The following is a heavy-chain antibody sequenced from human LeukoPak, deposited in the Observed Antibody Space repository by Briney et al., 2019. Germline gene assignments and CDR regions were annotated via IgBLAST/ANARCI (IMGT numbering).Heavy chain of an antibody. CDR2: IYYSGGT. J-gene: IGHJ3*02. V-gene: IGHV4-39*07. CDR1: GASISSRSNY. D-gene: IGHD3-10*01. CDR3: ARGGSGISNAFDI. Sequence: SETLSLTCTVSGASISSRSNYWGWIRQPPGKGLEWIGSIYYSGGTYYNPSLKSRVTISVHTSKNQFSLKLNSVTAADTAVYYCARGGSGISNAFDIWGQGTMVTVSS.